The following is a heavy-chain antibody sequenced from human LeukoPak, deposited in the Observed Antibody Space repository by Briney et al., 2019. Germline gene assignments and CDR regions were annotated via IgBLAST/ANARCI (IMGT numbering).Heavy chain of an antibody. CDR2: INPSSGST. CDR1: GYNFTKYA. CDR3: AIMSRVDTGKSPFDD. J-gene: IGHJ4*02. V-gene: IGHV1-46*01. Sequence: ASVKVSCRASGYNFTKYAIYWVRQAPGQGLEWMGVINPSSGSTNYAQNFQGRVTMTRDTSTSTVYMELSSLRSEDTAMYYCAIMSRVDTGKSPFDDWGQGSLVTVSS. D-gene: IGHD5-18*01.